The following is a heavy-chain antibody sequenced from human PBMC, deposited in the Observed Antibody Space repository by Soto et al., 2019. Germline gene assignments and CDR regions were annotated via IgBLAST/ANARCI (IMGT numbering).Heavy chain of an antibody. CDR3: ARGRYGDY. V-gene: IGHV1-18*01. J-gene: IGHJ4*02. Sequence: QVHLVQSGAEVKKPGASVKVSCKGSGYAFTTYGITWVRQAPGQGLEWMGWISAHNGNTNYEQKLQGRVTVTRDTXXXXXXXXLXXXXXXXXAVYYCARGRYGDYWGQGALVTVSS. D-gene: IGHD3-10*01. CDR1: GYAFTTYG. CDR2: ISAHNGNT.